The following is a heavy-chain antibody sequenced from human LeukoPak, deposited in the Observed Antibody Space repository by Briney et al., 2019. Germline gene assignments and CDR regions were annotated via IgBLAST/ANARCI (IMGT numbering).Heavy chain of an antibody. D-gene: IGHD1-26*01. J-gene: IGHJ3*02. CDR2: INPSGGST. CDR3: ARDPIVGVENDAFDI. CDR1: GYTFTSYD. Sequence: ASVKVSCKASGYTFTSYDMHWVRQAPGQGLEWMGIINPSGGSTSYAQKFQGRVTMTRDMSTSTVYMDLSSLRAEDTAVYYCARDPIVGVENDAFDIWGQGTMVTVSS. V-gene: IGHV1-46*01.